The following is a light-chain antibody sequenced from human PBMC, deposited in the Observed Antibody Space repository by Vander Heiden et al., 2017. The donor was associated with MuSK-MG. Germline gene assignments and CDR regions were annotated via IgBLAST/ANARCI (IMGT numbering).Light chain of an antibody. CDR2: GAS. CDR3: QQDGSSPWT. Sequence: EIVLTQSPGTLSLSPGERGTLSCRASQSISNNYLAWYQQKPGQAPRLLIYGASSRAIGIPDRFSGSGSGTDFTLTLSSLETEDFAVYYCQQDGSSPWTFGQGTKVDIK. J-gene: IGKJ1*01. CDR1: QSISNNY. V-gene: IGKV3-20*01.